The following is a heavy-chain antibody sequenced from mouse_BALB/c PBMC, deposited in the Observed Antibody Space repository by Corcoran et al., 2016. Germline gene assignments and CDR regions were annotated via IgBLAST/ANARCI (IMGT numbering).Heavy chain of an antibody. D-gene: IGHD2-3*01. CDR3: ARSGIYDGYHYFDY. CDR2: INPYNGAT. V-gene: IGHV1-26*01. CDR1: GYSFTGYY. Sequence: EVQLQQSGPELVKPGASVKISCKAFGYSFTGYYMHWVKQSHVKSLEWIGRINPYNGATSYNQNFKDKASLTVDKSSSTAYMELHSLTSEDSAVYYCARSGIYDGYHYFDYWGQGTTLTVSS. J-gene: IGHJ2*01.